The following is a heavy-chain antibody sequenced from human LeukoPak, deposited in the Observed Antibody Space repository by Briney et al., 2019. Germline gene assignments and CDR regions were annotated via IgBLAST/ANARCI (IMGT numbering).Heavy chain of an antibody. J-gene: IGHJ3*02. D-gene: IGHD5-12*01. Sequence: PGGSLRLSCAASGFAFGDFWMSWVRQTPGKGLESVATIKQDGSEKYYVDSVKGRFTISRDNAKNSLYLQMNSLRAEDTAVYYCARESGYSGYDYAFDIWGQGTMVTVSS. CDR1: GFAFGDFW. CDR3: ARESGYSGYDYAFDI. CDR2: IKQDGSEK. V-gene: IGHV3-7*01.